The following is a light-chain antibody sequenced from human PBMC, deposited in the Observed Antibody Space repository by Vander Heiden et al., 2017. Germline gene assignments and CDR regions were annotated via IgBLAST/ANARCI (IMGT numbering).Light chain of an antibody. V-gene: IGKV1-16*01. J-gene: IGKJ2*01. CDR2: AAS. Sequence: MQMIKSPLSLSSPVGDTVTTTCRASQGIINDLAWFQQKPGKAPKSLIYAASGLQFGVSSRFSGSGSGTDFTLSISSLQPEDFATYYCQQYNNYPYTFGQGTKLEIK. CDR3: QQYNNYPYT. CDR1: QGIIND.